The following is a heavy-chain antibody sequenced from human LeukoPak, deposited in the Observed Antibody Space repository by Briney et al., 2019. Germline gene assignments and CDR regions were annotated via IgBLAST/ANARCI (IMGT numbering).Heavy chain of an antibody. CDR3: ASAGFGELPYYYFDY. CDR1: GGSISSGDYY. CDR2: IYYSGST. J-gene: IGHJ4*02. V-gene: IGHV4-30-4*01. D-gene: IGHD3-10*01. Sequence: PSETLSLTCTVSGGSISSGDYYWSWIRQPPGKGLEWIGYIYYSGSTYYNPSLKSRVTISVDTSKNQFSLKLSSVTAADTAVYYCASAGFGELPYYYFDYWGQGTLVTVSS.